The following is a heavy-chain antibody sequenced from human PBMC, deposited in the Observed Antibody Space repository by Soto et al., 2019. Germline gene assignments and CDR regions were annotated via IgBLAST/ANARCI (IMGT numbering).Heavy chain of an antibody. D-gene: IGHD2-2*01. CDR2: ISAIFGTA. CDR3: ARQGPPGRDCSSTSCYADY. V-gene: IGHV1-69*13. J-gene: IGHJ4*02. CDR1: GYTFTSYG. Sequence: SVKVSCTASGYTFTSYGISWVRHAPGQGLEWMGWISAIFGTANYAQKFQGRVTITADESTSTAYMELSSLRSEDTAVYYCARQGPPGRDCSSTSCYADYWGQGTLVTVSS.